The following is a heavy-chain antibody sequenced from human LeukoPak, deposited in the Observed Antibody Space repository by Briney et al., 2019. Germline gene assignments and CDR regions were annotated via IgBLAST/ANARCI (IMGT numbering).Heavy chain of an antibody. V-gene: IGHV4-59*01. Sequence: SETLSLTCAVYGGSISSYYWSWIRQPPGKGLEWIGYIYYSGSTNYNPSLKSRVTISVDTSKNQFSLKLSSVTAADTAVYYCARDRRKLGLDYWGQGTLVTVSS. CDR2: IYYSGST. J-gene: IGHJ4*02. CDR3: ARDRRKLGLDY. CDR1: GGSISSYY. D-gene: IGHD1-26*01.